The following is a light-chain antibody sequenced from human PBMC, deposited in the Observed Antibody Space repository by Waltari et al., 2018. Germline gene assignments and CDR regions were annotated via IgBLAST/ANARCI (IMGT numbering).Light chain of an antibody. CDR3: QEYNSAPLT. CDR1: QDISNH. Sequence: DIQMTQSPSSLSASVGDRVTITCRASQDISNHLAWYQQKPGKVPKLLIYAASTLQSGVPSRFSGSGSVTDFTLTISRLQLEDVATYYCQEYNSAPLTFGGGTKVEI. CDR2: AAS. J-gene: IGKJ4*01. V-gene: IGKV1-27*01.